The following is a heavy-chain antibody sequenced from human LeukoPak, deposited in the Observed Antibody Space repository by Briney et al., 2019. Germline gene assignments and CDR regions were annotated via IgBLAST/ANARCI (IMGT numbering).Heavy chain of an antibody. CDR3: ARRVGFYGSGSLNYFDP. V-gene: IGHV4-4*02. J-gene: IGHJ5*01. CDR2: IYHSGST. CDR1: GGPISSSNW. Sequence: SGTLSLTCAVSGGPISSSNWWSWIRQPPGKGLEWIGEIYHSGSTNYNPSLKSRVSISVDTSKNHIALKLTSVTASDTAVYFCARRVGFYGSGSLNYFDPWGQGILVSVS. D-gene: IGHD3-10*01.